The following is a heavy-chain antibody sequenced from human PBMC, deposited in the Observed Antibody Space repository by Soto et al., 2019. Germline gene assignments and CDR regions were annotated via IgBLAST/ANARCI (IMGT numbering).Heavy chain of an antibody. CDR1: GFTFSSFA. J-gene: IGHJ4*02. V-gene: IGHV3-23*01. CDR2: ISGSGDGT. D-gene: IGHD5-18*01. Sequence: LRLSCAASGFTFSSFALSWVRQAPGKGLEWVSAISGSGDGTDYAASVKGRFTISRDNSKNTLYLQMNSLRAEDTAVYYCAGPGYSSQDYWGQGALVTVSS. CDR3: AGPGYSSQDY.